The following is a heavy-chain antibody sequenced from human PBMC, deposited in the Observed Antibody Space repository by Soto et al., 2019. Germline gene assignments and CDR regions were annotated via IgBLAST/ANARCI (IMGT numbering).Heavy chain of an antibody. J-gene: IGHJ6*02. CDR3: LVSRERGMLSWYYYGMDV. CDR2: IKPDGSAK. D-gene: IGHD3-9*01. V-gene: IGHV3-7*01. CDR1: GITFSNCW. Sequence: EVQLVESGGGLVQPGGSLRLSCTASGITFSNCWMSWVRRAPGKGLEWVANIKPDGSAKSYVDSVKGRFTISRDNAEKSLYLQMNSLRVEDTAVYYCLVSRERGMLSWYYYGMDVWGQGTTVTVSS.